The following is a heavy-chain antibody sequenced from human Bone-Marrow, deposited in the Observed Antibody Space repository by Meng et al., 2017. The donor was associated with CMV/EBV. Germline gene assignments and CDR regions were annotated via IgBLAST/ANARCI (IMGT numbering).Heavy chain of an antibody. D-gene: IGHD3-16*01. CDR2: ISSSSSYI. CDR1: GFTFSSNS. V-gene: IGHV3-21*01. Sequence: GGSLRLSCAASGFTFSSNSMNWVRQAPGKGLEWVSSISSSSSYIYYADSVKGRFTISRDNAKNSLYLQMKSLRAEDTAVYYCGRVGVGGFRGLRDNYMDYWGRGTLATFPS. CDR3: GRVGVGGFRGLRDNYMDY. J-gene: IGHJ4*02.